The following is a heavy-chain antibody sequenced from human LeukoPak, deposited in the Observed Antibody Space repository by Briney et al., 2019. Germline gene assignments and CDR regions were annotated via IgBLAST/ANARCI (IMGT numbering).Heavy chain of an antibody. J-gene: IGHJ5*02. Sequence: KAGGSLRLSCAVSGFTFSSYSMNWVRQAPGKGLEWVSSISSSSSYIYYADSVKGRFTISSDNAKNSLYLQMNSLRAEDTAVYYCARNPIYSGYDRAIDPWGQGTLVTVSS. V-gene: IGHV3-21*01. D-gene: IGHD5-12*01. CDR2: ISSSSSYI. CDR3: ARNPIYSGYDRAIDP. CDR1: GFTFSSYS.